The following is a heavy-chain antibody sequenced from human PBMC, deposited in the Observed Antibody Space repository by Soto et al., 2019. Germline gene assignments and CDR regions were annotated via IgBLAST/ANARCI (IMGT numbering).Heavy chain of an antibody. CDR1: GGTFSTSA. CDR2: IMPVFPTP. J-gene: IGHJ6*02. Sequence: QVQLVQSGAEVKKPGSSVKVSCKTSGGTFSTSAISWVRQAPGQGLEWVGGIMPVFPTPDYAQNFQGRVTMTADASTTTAYLELTSLRADDSAVYYCARDKDRLQLGGNYYYILDVWGQGTAITVSS. D-gene: IGHD1-1*01. V-gene: IGHV1-69*12. CDR3: ARDKDRLQLGGNYYYILDV.